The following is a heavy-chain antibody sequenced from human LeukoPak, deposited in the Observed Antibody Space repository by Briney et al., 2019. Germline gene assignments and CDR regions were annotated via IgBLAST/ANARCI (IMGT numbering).Heavy chain of an antibody. CDR3: ARGYGSSSWYNPFDY. J-gene: IGHJ4*02. V-gene: IGHV5-51*01. Sequence: GESLKISCKGSGYSFTGYWIGWVRQMPGKGLEWMGIIYPGDSDTRYSPSFQGQVTISADKSISTAYLQWSSLKASDTAMYYCARGYGSSSWYNPFDYWGQGTLVTVSS. CDR1: GYSFTGYW. CDR2: IYPGDSDT. D-gene: IGHD6-13*01.